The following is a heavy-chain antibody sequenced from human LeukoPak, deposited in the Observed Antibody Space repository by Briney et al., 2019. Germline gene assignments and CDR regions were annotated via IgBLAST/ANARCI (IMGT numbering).Heavy chain of an antibody. V-gene: IGHV4-34*01. D-gene: IGHD3-16*01. Sequence: SETLSLTCAVYGGSFSGYYWSWIRQPPGKGLEWIGEINHSGSTNYNPSLKSRVTISVDTSKNQFSLKLSSVTAADTAVYYCARQFIPGYDYVWHYWGQGTLVTVSS. CDR3: ARQFIPGYDYVWHY. CDR1: GGSFSGYY. CDR2: INHSGST. J-gene: IGHJ4*02.